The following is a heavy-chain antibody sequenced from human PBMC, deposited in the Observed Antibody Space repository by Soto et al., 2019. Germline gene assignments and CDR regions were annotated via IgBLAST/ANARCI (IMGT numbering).Heavy chain of an antibody. CDR2: IIPILGIA. CDR3: ARVRGVAATHWFDP. V-gene: IGHV1-69*02. CDR1: GGTFSSYT. J-gene: IGHJ5*02. D-gene: IGHD2-15*01. Sequence: QVQLVQSGAEVKKPGSSVKVSCKASGGTFSSYTISWVRQAPGQGLEWMGRIIPILGIANDAQKFQGRVTITADKSTSTAYMELSSLRSEDTAVYYCARVRGVAATHWFDPWGQGTLVTVSS.